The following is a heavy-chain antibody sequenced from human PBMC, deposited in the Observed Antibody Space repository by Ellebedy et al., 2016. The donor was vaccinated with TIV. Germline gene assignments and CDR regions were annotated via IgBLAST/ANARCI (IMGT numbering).Heavy chain of an antibody. V-gene: IGHV1-46*01. CDR1: GYTFTGYY. J-gene: IGHJ4*02. D-gene: IGHD2-21*01. Sequence: ASVKVSCKTSGYTFTGYYMQWVRQVPGQGLEWMGIINPSTGSTRYVQKFQGRVTMTTDTSTSTGYMELRSLRSDDTAVYYCARVIGLRDCDGATCSPPPPLDYWGQGTLVTVSS. CDR2: INPSTGST. CDR3: ARVIGLRDCDGATCSPPPPLDY.